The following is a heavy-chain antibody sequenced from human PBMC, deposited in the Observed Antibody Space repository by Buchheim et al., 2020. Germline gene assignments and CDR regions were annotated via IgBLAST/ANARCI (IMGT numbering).Heavy chain of an antibody. CDR3: ARQTYTSMVNHYYYYMVV. J-gene: IGHJ6*03. CDR2: IHYSGIT. CDR1: GGSISSSSSY. V-gene: IGHV4-39*01. Sequence: QLQLQESGPGLVKPSETLSLTCTVSGGSISSSSSYWIWIRQPPGKGLEWIGNIHYSGITYYNPSLKSRVTVSIAKSTNQFSLKLSSVTAADTAVYYCARQTYTSMVNHYYYYMVVWGKGTT. D-gene: IGHD5-18*01.